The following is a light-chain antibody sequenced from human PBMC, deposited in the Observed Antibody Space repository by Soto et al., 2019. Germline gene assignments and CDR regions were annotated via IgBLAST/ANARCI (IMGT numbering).Light chain of an antibody. Sequence: EIVLTQSPGTLSFSAGERATLSCRASHSVSSNLAWYQQKPGQAPRLVIYDASNRATGIPARFSGSGSGTDFTLTISSLEPEDFAVYYCQQRSNWPLFTFGPGTKVDIK. CDR2: DAS. J-gene: IGKJ3*01. CDR1: HSVSSN. V-gene: IGKV3-11*01. CDR3: QQRSNWPLFT.